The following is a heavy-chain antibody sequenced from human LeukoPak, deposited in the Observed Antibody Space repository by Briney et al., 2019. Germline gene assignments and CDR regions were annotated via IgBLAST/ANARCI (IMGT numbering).Heavy chain of an antibody. CDR2: IGKDGSEK. V-gene: IGHV3-7*01. D-gene: IGHD2-15*01. J-gene: IGHJ4*02. CDR1: EFTFGDYA. CDR3: TRDIVYLQLEY. Sequence: GGSLRLSCTTFEFTFGDYALSWVRQAPGKGLEWVASIGKDGSEKSYVDSVKGRFTISRDNARNSLYLQMSSLRVEDTAVYYCTRDIVYLQLEYWGQGALVTVSS.